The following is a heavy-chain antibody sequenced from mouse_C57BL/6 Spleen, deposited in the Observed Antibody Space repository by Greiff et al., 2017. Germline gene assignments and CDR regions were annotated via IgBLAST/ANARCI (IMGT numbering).Heavy chain of an antibody. CDR3: ARPGGRGWYFDV. CDR1: GYTFTSYW. V-gene: IGHV1-64*01. Sequence: VQLQQPGAELVKPGASVKLSCKASGYTFTSYWMHWVKQRPGQGLEWIGMIHPNSGSTNYNEKFKSKATLTVDKSSSTAYMRLSSLTSEDSAVYYCARPGGRGWYFDVWGTGTTVTVSS. J-gene: IGHJ1*03. CDR2: IHPNSGST. D-gene: IGHD3-3*01.